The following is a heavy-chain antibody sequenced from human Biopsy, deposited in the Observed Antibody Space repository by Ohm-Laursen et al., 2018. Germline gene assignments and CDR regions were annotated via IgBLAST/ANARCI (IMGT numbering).Heavy chain of an antibody. CDR1: GASISTYY. CDR2: IYYSGST. D-gene: IGHD5-12*01. V-gene: IGHV4-59*01. CDR3: AREAIGVATAFDI. J-gene: IGHJ3*02. Sequence: TLSLTCTVSGASISTYYWSWIRQSPGRGLEWIAYIYYSGSTDYNPSLKSRVTIPLDTSKNQFSLKLSSVTAADTAIYYCAREAIGVATAFDIWGQGTMVTVSS.